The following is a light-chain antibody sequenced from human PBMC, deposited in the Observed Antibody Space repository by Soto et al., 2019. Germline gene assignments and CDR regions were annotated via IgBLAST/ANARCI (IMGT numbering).Light chain of an antibody. J-gene: IGKJ1*01. Sequence: DIVMTQSPVTLSVSPGERATLSCRASQSVGHNLAWFQQKPGQAPRLLIYDASAGATGIPDRFSGSGFGTEFTLTISSLQSEDLAVYYCQQYNNWPRTFGQGTKVEMK. CDR2: DAS. CDR3: QQYNNWPRT. V-gene: IGKV3-15*01. CDR1: QSVGHN.